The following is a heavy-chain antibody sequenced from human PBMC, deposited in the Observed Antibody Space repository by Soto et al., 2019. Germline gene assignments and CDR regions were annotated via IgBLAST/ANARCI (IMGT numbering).Heavy chain of an antibody. J-gene: IGHJ4*02. CDR3: AKDPAARPLFYFDY. CDR1: GFTFSSYG. Sequence: QVQLVESGGGVVQPGRSLRLSCAASGFTFSSYGMHWVRQAPGKGLEWVAVISYDGSNKYYADSVKGRFTISRDNSKNTLYLQMYSLRAEDTAVYYCAKDPAARPLFYFDYWGQGTLVTVSS. CDR2: ISYDGSNK. D-gene: IGHD6-6*01. V-gene: IGHV3-30*18.